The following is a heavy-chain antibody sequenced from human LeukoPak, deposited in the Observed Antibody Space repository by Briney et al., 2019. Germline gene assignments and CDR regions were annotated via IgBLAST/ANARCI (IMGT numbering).Heavy chain of an antibody. CDR2: IYYSGST. Sequence: SETLSLTCTVSGGSISSSSYYWGWIRQPPGKGLEWIGSIYYSGSTYYNPSLKTRVTISVDTSKNQFSLKLSSVTAADTAVYYCARDWRGLWFGELQAYYYYMDVWGKGTTVTISS. CDR1: GGSISSSSYY. J-gene: IGHJ6*03. CDR3: ARDWRGLWFGELQAYYYYMDV. D-gene: IGHD3-10*01. V-gene: IGHV4-39*02.